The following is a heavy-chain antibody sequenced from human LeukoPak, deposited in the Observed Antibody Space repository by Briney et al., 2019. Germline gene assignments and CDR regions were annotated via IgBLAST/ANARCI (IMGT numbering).Heavy chain of an antibody. J-gene: IGHJ6*03. D-gene: IGHD2-21*02. CDR2: IYLTGTT. Sequence: GGSLRLSCAASGFSVSGNYMSWVRQSPGKGLEWVSAIYLTGTTHYSDSVKGRFTISRDNSKNALNLQMNRLRVEDTAVYYCAAAYCGGDCYSDNHYYFMDLWGRGTTVTVSS. CDR3: AAAYCGGDCYSDNHYYFMDL. V-gene: IGHV3-53*01. CDR1: GFSVSGNY.